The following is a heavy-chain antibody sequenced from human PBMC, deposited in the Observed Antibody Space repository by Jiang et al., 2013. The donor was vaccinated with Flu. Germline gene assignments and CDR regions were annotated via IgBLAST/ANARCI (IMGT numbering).Heavy chain of an antibody. D-gene: IGHD5-24*01. V-gene: IGHV1-46*02. CDR2: INPSGGGT. Sequence: EVKKPGASVRVSCRTSGYRFNTYYMYWVRQAPGQGLEWLGVINPSGGGTSYAQKFQNRVTLTTDTSTSTVSMTLTSLTSEDTAVYYCARDREGYRRTAGYWGQGTLVIVSP. CDR3: ARDREGYRRTAGY. J-gene: IGHJ4*02. CDR1: GYRFNTYY.